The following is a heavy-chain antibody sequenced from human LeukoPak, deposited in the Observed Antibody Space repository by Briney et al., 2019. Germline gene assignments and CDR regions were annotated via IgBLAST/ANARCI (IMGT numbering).Heavy chain of an antibody. D-gene: IGHD4-17*01. CDR2: INPNGGST. V-gene: IGHV1-46*01. CDR1: GYTFTSYY. CDR3: ARGGMTTVIRALDY. Sequence: ASVKVSCKASGYTFTSYYMHWVRQAPGQGLEWMGIINPNGGSTSYAQKFQGRVTMTRDMSTSTVYMELRSLRSDDTAVYYCARGGMTTVIRALDYWGQGTLVTVSS. J-gene: IGHJ4*02.